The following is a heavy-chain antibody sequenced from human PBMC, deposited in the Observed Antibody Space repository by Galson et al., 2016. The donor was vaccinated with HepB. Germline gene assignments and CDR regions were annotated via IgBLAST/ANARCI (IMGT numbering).Heavy chain of an antibody. J-gene: IGHJ5*02. V-gene: IGHV3-23*01. CDR2: ISGSGEST. CDR1: GFTFSNYA. Sequence: SLRLSCAAPGFTFSNYAMKWVRQAPGQGLEWVSVISGSGESTYYADSVKGRFTISRDNSENTLYLQMNSLRAEDTAVYYCAKGGAVLRFLEWLRHNWFDTWGQGTLVTVSS. D-gene: IGHD3-3*01. CDR3: AKGGAVLRFLEWLRHNWFDT.